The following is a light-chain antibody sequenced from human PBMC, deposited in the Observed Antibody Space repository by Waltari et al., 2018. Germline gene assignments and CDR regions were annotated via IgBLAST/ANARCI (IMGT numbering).Light chain of an antibody. CDR1: QSVLYSSNNKNC. Sequence: DIVMTQSPDSLAVSLGERATINCKSSQSVLYSSNNKNCLAWYQQKPGQPPKLLIYWASTRESGVPDRFSGSESGTDFTLKISRVEAEDVGVYYCMQSKQLPWTFGQGTKVEIK. CDR3: MQSKQLPWT. V-gene: IGKV4-1*01. CDR2: WAS. J-gene: IGKJ1*01.